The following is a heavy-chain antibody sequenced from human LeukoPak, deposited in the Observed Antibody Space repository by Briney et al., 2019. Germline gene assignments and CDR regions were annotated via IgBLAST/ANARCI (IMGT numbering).Heavy chain of an antibody. CDR2: INHSGST. Sequence: PSETLSLTCAVYGGSFSGYYWSWIRQPPGKGLEWIGEINHSGSTNYNPSLKSRVTISVDTSKNQFSLKLSSVTAADTAVYYCARFGSGYYQFDYWGQGTLVTVSS. D-gene: IGHD3-22*01. CDR3: ARFGSGYYQFDY. J-gene: IGHJ4*02. CDR1: GGSFSGYY. V-gene: IGHV4-34*01.